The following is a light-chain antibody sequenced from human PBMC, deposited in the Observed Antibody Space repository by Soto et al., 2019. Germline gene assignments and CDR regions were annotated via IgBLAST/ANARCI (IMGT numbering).Light chain of an antibody. Sequence: EIVLTQSPATLSLSPGERATLSCWASQSVSNSLAWFQQRPGQAPRLLIYGASDRATGIPARFSGTGSGTDFTLTISSLEPEDFAVYYCQQRGKWPRTFGQGTKVEMK. CDR2: GAS. J-gene: IGKJ1*01. CDR1: QSVSNS. V-gene: IGKV3-11*01. CDR3: QQRGKWPRT.